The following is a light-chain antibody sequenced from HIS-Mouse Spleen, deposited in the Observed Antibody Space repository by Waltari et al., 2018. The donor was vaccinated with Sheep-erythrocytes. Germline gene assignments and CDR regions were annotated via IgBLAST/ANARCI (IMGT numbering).Light chain of an antibody. CDR3: QVWDSSSDPVV. Sequence: SYVLTQPPSVSVAPGQTARITCGGNNIGSKSVPWYQQKPGQAPVLVVYDDSARPSGIPERFSGSNSGNTATLTISRVEAGDEADYYCQVWDSSSDPVVFGGGTKLTVL. CDR1: NIGSKS. V-gene: IGLV3-21*02. J-gene: IGLJ2*01. CDR2: DDS.